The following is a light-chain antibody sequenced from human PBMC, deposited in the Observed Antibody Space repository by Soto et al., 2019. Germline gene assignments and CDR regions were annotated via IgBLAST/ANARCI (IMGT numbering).Light chain of an antibody. Sequence: QSALTQPPSASGSLGQSVTISCTGTSSDVGGYNYVSWHQQHPGKAPKLMIYEVTKRPSGVPDRFSGSKSGNTASLTVSGLLAEEEADYYCSSFAGGGNPVLFGGGTKLTVL. CDR2: EVT. CDR3: SSFAGGGNPVL. CDR1: SSDVGGYNY. J-gene: IGLJ2*01. V-gene: IGLV2-8*01.